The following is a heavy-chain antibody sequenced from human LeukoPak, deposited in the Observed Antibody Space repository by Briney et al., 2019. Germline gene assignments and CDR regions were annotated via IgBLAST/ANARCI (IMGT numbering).Heavy chain of an antibody. V-gene: IGHV3-30*04. J-gene: IGHJ5*02. CDR2: ISYDGSDI. CDR3: ARDQWLSHRGLYNWFDP. D-gene: IGHD6-19*01. Sequence: GGSLRLSCAGSGFTFSAYAMHWVRQTPGKGLEWVAVISYDGSDIYYADSVKGRFTISRDNSKNALYLHMNSLKSADTSVYYCARDQWLSHRGLYNWFDPWGQGSLVTVSS. CDR1: GFTFSAYA.